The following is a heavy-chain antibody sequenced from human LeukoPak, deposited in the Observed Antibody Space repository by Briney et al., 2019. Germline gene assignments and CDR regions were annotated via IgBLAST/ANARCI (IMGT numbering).Heavy chain of an antibody. CDR2: ISGSGGST. CDR3: AKETWYPVGEVRNWFDP. J-gene: IGHJ5*02. D-gene: IGHD3-10*01. Sequence: GGSLRLSCAASGFTFSSYAMSWVRQAPGKGLEWVSAISGSGGSTYYADSVKGRFPIYRDNYKNAVSLQMNSLRAEDTSVYYCAKETWYPVGEVRNWFDPCGQGTLVTVSS. V-gene: IGHV3-23*01. CDR1: GFTFSSYA.